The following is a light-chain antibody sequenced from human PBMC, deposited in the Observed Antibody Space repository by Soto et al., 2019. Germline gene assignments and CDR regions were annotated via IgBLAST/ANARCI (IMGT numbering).Light chain of an antibody. CDR3: QQSYSTPWT. Sequence: DIQITQSPSSLSASLGDRVTITCRASQSISSYLNWYQQKPGKAPKLLIYAASSLQSGVPSRFSGSGSRTDFTLTISSLQPEDFATYYCQQSYSTPWTFGQGTKVEIK. CDR2: AAS. V-gene: IGKV1-39*01. CDR1: QSISSY. J-gene: IGKJ1*01.